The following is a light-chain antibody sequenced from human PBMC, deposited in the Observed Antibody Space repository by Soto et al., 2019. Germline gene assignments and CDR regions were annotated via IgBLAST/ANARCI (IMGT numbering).Light chain of an antibody. Sequence: QSALTQPASVSGSPGQSITISCTGTSSDVGGYNYVSWYQQHPGKAPKLMIYDVNNRPSGVSNRFSGSSSGNTASLTISGLQAEDEVDYYCSSYISSSPLVFGGGTKLTVL. V-gene: IGLV2-14*01. J-gene: IGLJ2*01. CDR3: SSYISSSPLV. CDR1: SSDVGGYNY. CDR2: DVN.